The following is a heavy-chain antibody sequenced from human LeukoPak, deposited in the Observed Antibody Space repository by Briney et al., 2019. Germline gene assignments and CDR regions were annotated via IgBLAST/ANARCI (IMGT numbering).Heavy chain of an antibody. Sequence: PSETLSLTCTVSGGSISSYYWSWIRQPPGKGLEWIGYIYYSGSTNYNPSLKSRVTISADTSKNQFSLKLSSVTAADTAVYYCARDRGDFWSGYSNWFDPWGQGTLVTVSS. CDR3: ARDRGDFWSGYSNWFDP. D-gene: IGHD3-3*01. CDR2: IYYSGST. CDR1: GGSISSYY. J-gene: IGHJ5*02. V-gene: IGHV4-59*01.